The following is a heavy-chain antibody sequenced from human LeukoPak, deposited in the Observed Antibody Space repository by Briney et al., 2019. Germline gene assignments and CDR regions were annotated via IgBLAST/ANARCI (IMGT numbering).Heavy chain of an antibody. V-gene: IGHV4-34*01. CDR2: INHSGST. CDR1: GGSFSGYY. J-gene: IGHJ4*02. Sequence: PSETLSLTCAVYGGSFSGYYWSWIRQPPGKGLEWIGEINHSGSTNYNPSLKSRVTISVDTSKNQFSLKLSSVTAADTAVYYCARRIQLWLRAFDYWGQGTLVTVSS. D-gene: IGHD5-18*01. CDR3: ARRIQLWLRAFDY.